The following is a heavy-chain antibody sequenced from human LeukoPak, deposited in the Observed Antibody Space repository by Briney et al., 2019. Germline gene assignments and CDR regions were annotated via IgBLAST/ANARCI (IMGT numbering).Heavy chain of an antibody. CDR1: GFTFSSYA. J-gene: IGHJ6*02. CDR2: ISYDGSNK. Sequence: PGRSLRLSCAASGFTFSSYAMHWVRQAPGKGLEWVAVISYDGSNKYYADSVKGRFTISRDNSKNTLYLQMNSLRAEDTAVYYCARDKGYYDSSGYYPYYYYYGMDVRGQGTTVTVSS. V-gene: IGHV3-30-3*01. CDR3: ARDKGYYDSSGYYPYYYYYGMDV. D-gene: IGHD3-22*01.